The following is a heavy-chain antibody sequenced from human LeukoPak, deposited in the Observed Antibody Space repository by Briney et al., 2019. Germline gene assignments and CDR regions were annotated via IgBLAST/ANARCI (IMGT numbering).Heavy chain of an antibody. Sequence: SETLSLTCSVSGYSISSGYYWGWIRQPPGKGLEWIGSIYHGGSTYYNPSLKSRVTLSVDTSKNQFSLKLSSVTAADTAVYYCARGRTMVRGVVFDPWGQGTLVAVSS. CDR2: IYHGGST. V-gene: IGHV4-38-2*02. CDR1: GYSISSGYY. D-gene: IGHD3-10*01. CDR3: ARGRTMVRGVVFDP. J-gene: IGHJ5*02.